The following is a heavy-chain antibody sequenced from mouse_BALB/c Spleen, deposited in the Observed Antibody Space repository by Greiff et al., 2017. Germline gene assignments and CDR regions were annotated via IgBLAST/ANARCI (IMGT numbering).Heavy chain of an antibody. J-gene: IGHJ3*01. Sequence: QVQLQQPGAELVRPGASVKLSCKASGYTFTSYWINWVKQRPGQGLEWIGNIYPSDSYTNYNQKFKDKATLTVDKSSSTAYMQLSSPTSEDSAVYYCTREKWLLPFAYWGQGTLVTVAA. CDR1: GYTFTSYW. CDR2: IYPSDSYT. V-gene: IGHV1-69*02. CDR3: TREKWLLPFAY. D-gene: IGHD2-3*01.